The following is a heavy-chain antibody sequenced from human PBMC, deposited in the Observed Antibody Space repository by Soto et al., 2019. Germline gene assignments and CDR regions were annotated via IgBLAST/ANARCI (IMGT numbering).Heavy chain of an antibody. CDR1: GFLFNTYA. V-gene: IGHV3-30*04. CDR3: ARPGSGYDVLTGHYFYYYHAMDV. D-gene: IGHD3-9*01. J-gene: IGHJ6*02. CDR2: MSHDGSST. Sequence: QVQLVDSGRGVVQPGRSLRLSCSTSGFLFNTYAMHWVRQAPGKGLEWVAVMSHDGSSTYYADSVKGRFTISRDNSKNTLYLQMNSLRTEDTAVYYCARPGSGYDVLTGHYFYYYHAMDVWGQGTTVTVSS.